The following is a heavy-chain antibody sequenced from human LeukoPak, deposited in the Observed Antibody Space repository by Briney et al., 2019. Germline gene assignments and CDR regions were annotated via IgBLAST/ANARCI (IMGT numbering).Heavy chain of an antibody. CDR1: GFTFSGSA. J-gene: IGHJ4*02. Sequence: WGSLRLSCAASGFTFSGSAMHRVRQASGKGLEWVGRIRSKANSYATAYAASVKGRFTISRDDSKNTLYLQMNSLKTEDTAVYYCTTDTRPYYYDSSGYYNYFDYWGQGTLVTVSS. CDR2: IRSKANSYAT. CDR3: TTDTRPYYYDSSGYYNYFDY. D-gene: IGHD3-22*01. V-gene: IGHV3-73*01.